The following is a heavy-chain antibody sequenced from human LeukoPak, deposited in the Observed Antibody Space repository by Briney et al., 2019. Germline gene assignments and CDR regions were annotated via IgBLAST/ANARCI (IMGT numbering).Heavy chain of an antibody. Sequence: PSETLSLTCTVSGSSISSYYWSWIRRPPGKGLEWIGYIYYSGSTNYNPSLKSRVTISVDTSKNQFSLKLSSVTAADTAVYYCARHVLHSSGWYGTFDIWGQGTMVTVSS. J-gene: IGHJ3*02. CDR1: GSSISSYY. V-gene: IGHV4-59*08. CDR3: ARHVLHSSGWYGTFDI. D-gene: IGHD6-19*01. CDR2: IYYSGST.